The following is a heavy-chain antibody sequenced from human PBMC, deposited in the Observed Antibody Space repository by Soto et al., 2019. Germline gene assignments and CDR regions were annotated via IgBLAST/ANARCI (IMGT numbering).Heavy chain of an antibody. CDR3: ARDRGGIEAGTNDY. CDR1: GGGDY. CDR2: VHRNGGA. D-gene: IGHD6-19*01. Sequence: SETLSLTCTVSGGGDYWSWVRQPPGKGLEWIGQVHRNGGANYHPSLESRVTISVDSSKSHISLKLSSVTAADTAVYYCARDRGGIEAGTNDYWGQGTRVTVSS. J-gene: IGHJ4*02. V-gene: IGHV4-34*01.